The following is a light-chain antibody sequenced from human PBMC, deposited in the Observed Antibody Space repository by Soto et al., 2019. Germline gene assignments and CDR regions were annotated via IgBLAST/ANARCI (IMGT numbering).Light chain of an antibody. V-gene: IGKV1-39*01. CDR3: QQSYSFPH. CDR1: QSISTY. J-gene: IGKJ4*01. Sequence: DIQMTQSPSSLSASVGDRVTISCRASQSISTYLNWYQQKPGKAPRLLIFAAFSLQSGVPSRFSGSGSGTEFTLTISSLEPEDFATYYCQQSYSFPHFGGGTKVEIQ. CDR2: AAF.